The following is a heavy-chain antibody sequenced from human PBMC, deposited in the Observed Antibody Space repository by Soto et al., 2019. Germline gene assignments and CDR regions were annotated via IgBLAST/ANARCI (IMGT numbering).Heavy chain of an antibody. J-gene: IGHJ3*02. CDR3: AHPRGYGVFDAYDI. V-gene: IGHV3-23*01. CDR1: GFTFSTYA. D-gene: IGHD4-17*01. Sequence: AGSLRLSCVASGFTFSTYAMSWVRQAPGKGLEWVSALTPSGGETFYADSVKGRFTISRDNSMNALYLQMNSLRIEDTAVYYCAHPRGYGVFDAYDIWGQGTMVTVSS. CDR2: LTPSGGET.